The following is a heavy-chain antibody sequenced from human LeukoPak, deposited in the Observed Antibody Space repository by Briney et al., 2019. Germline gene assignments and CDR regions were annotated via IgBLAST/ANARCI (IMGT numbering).Heavy chain of an antibody. CDR3: ARTPVEMATIGAFDI. CDR2: IYYSGST. CDR1: GGSVSSGSYH. V-gene: IGHV4-61*01. D-gene: IGHD5-24*01. Sequence: SQTLSLTCTVSGGSVSSGSYHWSWIRQPPGKGLEWIGYIYYSGSTNYNPSLKSRVTISVDTSKNQFSLKLSSVTAADTAVYYCARTPVEMATIGAFDIWGQGTMVTVSS. J-gene: IGHJ3*02.